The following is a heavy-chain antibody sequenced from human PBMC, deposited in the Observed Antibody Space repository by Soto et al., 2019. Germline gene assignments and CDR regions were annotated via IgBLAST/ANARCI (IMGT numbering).Heavy chain of an antibody. Sequence: GGSLRLSCAASGFTFSSYAMHWVRQAPGKGLEWVAVISYDGSNKYYADSVKGRFSISRDNSKNTLYLQMNSLRAEDTAVYYCTTLEYFFNTRRYVGWQTSSSGMDAWAQGTTLPISS. CDR3: TTLEYFFNTRRYVGWQTSSSGMDA. D-gene: IGHD2-2*01. CDR1: GFTFSSYA. J-gene: IGHJ6*02. V-gene: IGHV3-30-3*01. CDR2: ISYDGSNK.